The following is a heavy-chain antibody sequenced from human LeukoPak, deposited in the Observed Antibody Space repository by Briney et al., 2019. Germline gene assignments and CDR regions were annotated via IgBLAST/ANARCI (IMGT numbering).Heavy chain of an antibody. CDR1: GFTFSNYW. D-gene: IGHD1-26*01. CDR3: ARYGSYLDAVDL. J-gene: IGHJ3*01. CDR2: INQDGSER. Sequence: GGSLRLSCAVSGFTFSNYWMSWVRQAPAKGLEGVAYINQDGSERYYVDSMEGRFTISRDNAEKSLFLQMNNLRVEDTALYYCARYGSYLDAVDLWGQGTLVTVAS. V-gene: IGHV3-7*01.